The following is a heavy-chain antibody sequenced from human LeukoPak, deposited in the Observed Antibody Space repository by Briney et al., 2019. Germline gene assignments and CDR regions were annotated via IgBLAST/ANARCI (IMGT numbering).Heavy chain of an antibody. CDR1: GGSISSYY. D-gene: IGHD3-22*01. J-gene: IGHJ3*02. Sequence: SETLSLTCTVSGGSISSYYWSWIRQPAGKGLEWTGRIYTSGSTNYNPSLKSRVTMSVDTSKNQFSLKLSSVTAADTAVYYCARGRNYYDSSGYYYESAFDIWGQGTMVTVSS. V-gene: IGHV4-4*07. CDR2: IYTSGST. CDR3: ARGRNYYDSSGYYYESAFDI.